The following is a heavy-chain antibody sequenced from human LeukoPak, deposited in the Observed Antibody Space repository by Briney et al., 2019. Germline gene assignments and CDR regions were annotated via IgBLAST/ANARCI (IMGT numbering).Heavy chain of an antibody. Sequence: PGGSLRLSCAASGFTFSSYAMSWVRQAPGKGLEWVSAISGSGGSTYYADSVKGRFTISRDNSKNTLYLQMNSLRAEDTAVYYCARDSSSSWFLDYWGQGTLVTVSS. D-gene: IGHD6-13*01. CDR2: ISGSGGST. J-gene: IGHJ4*02. V-gene: IGHV3-23*01. CDR3: ARDSSSSWFLDY. CDR1: GFTFSSYA.